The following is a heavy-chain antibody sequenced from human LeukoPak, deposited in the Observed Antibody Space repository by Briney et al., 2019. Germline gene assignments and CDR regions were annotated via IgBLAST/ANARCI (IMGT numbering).Heavy chain of an antibody. J-gene: IGHJ5*02. D-gene: IGHD3-3*01. V-gene: IGHV4-59*12. CDR2: IYYSGST. CDR1: GGSISSYY. CDR3: ARAGEVYSSTYWFDP. Sequence: SETLSLTCTVSGGSISSYYWSWIRQPPGKGLEWIGYIYYSGSTNYNPSLKSRVTISVDTSKNQFSLKLSSVTAADTAVYYCARAGEVYSSTYWFDPWGQGTLVTVSS.